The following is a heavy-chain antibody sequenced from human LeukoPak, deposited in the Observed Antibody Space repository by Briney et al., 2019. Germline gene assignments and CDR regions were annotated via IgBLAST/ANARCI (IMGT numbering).Heavy chain of an antibody. Sequence: SETLSLTCAVYGGSFSGYYWSWIRQPPGKGLEWIGEINHSGSTNYNPSLKSRVTISVDTSKNQFSLKLSSVTAADTAVYYCARGRETIVVVPAAYTHYYYYVDVWGKGTTVTVSS. J-gene: IGHJ6*03. D-gene: IGHD2-2*01. CDR2: INHSGST. CDR1: GGSFSGYY. CDR3: ARGRETIVVVPAAYTHYYYYVDV. V-gene: IGHV4-34*01.